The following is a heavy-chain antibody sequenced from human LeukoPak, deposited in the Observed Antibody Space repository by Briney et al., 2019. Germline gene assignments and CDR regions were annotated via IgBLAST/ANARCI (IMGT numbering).Heavy chain of an antibody. D-gene: IGHD3-22*01. Sequence: PSETLSLTCTVSGGSISSYYWSWIRQPPGKGLEWIGYIYYSGSTNYNPSLKSRVTISVDTSKNQFSLKLSSVTAADTAVYYCARAEPNYYDSSGQQYFQHWGQGTLVTVSS. CDR3: ARAEPNYYDSSGQQYFQH. V-gene: IGHV4-59*01. CDR2: IYYSGST. J-gene: IGHJ1*01. CDR1: GGSISSYY.